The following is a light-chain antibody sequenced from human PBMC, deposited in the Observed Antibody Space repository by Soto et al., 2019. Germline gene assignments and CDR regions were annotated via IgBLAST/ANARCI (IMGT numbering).Light chain of an antibody. Sequence: EIVVTQSPGTLSLSPGERATLSCRASQSISNSHLSWYQQKPGQAPRLLIYGTSTRATGGIADRFSGSGTGTDFTLTISRLAPEDFAVYYCQYYGSSVTFGGGTTVEIK. J-gene: IGKJ4*01. CDR1: QSISNSH. CDR3: QYYGSSVT. CDR2: GTS. V-gene: IGKV3-20*01.